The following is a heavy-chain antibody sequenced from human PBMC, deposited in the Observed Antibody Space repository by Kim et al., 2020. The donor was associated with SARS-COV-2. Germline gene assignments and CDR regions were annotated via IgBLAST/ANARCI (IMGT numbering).Heavy chain of an antibody. Sequence: GGSLRLSCAASGFTFSNAWMSWVRQAPGKGLEWVGRIKSKTDGGTTDYAAPVQGRFTISRDDSKNTLYLQMNSLKTEDTAVYYCTLGFGEPRPRYWGQGTLVTVSS. CDR1: GFTFSNAW. CDR2: IKSKTDGGTT. V-gene: IGHV3-15*01. D-gene: IGHD3-10*01. CDR3: TLGFGEPRPRY. J-gene: IGHJ4*02.